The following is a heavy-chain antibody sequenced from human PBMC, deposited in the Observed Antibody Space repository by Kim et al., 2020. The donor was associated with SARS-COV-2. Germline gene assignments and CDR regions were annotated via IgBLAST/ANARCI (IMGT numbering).Heavy chain of an antibody. J-gene: IGHJ3*02. D-gene: IGHD3-10*01. V-gene: IGHV3-21*01. CDR1: GFTFSSYS. Sequence: GGSLRLSCAASGFTFSSYSMNWVRQAPGKGLEWVSSISSSSSYIYYTDSVKGRFTISRDNAKNSLYLQMNSLRAEDTAVYYCARAVSHSLWFGEFSHAFDIWGQGTMVTVSS. CDR2: ISSSSSYI. CDR3: ARAVSHSLWFGEFSHAFDI.